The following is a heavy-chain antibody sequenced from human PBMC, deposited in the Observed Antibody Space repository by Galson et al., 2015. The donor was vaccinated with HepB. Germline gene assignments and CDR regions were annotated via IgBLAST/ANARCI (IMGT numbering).Heavy chain of an antibody. Sequence: SLRLSCAASGFTFSSYGMHWVRQAPGKGLEWVAVIWYDGSNKYYADSVKGRFTISRDNSKNTLYLQMNSLRAEDTAVYYCARAPLVVRGVKAVVARGAGSWFDPWGQGTLVTVSS. D-gene: IGHD3-10*01. CDR3: ARAPLVVRGVKAVVARGAGSWFDP. J-gene: IGHJ5*02. CDR1: GFTFSSYG. CDR2: IWYDGSNK. V-gene: IGHV3-33*01.